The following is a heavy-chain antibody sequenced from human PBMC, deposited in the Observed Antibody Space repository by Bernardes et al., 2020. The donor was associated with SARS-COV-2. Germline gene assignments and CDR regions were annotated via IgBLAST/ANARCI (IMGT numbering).Heavy chain of an antibody. Sequence: GESLKISCKGSGYSFTSYWIGWVRQMPGKGLEWMGIIYPGDSDTRYSPSFQGQVTISADKSITTAYLQWSSLKASDTAMYYCATTQAYSSGWNDAFDIWGQGTMVTVSS. CDR2: IYPGDSDT. V-gene: IGHV5-51*01. CDR3: ATTQAYSSGWNDAFDI. D-gene: IGHD6-19*01. CDR1: GYSFTSYW. J-gene: IGHJ3*02.